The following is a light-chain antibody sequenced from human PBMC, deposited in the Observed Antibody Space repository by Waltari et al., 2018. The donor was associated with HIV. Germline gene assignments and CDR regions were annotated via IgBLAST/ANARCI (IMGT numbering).Light chain of an antibody. V-gene: IGKV1D-16*01. Sequence: DIQMTQSPSSLAASVGDRVTITCRASQDVGGWLAWFQQTPEKAPRSLIYATSTLQSGVPSRFSGSGSGTDFTLTISSLQPEDFGTYYCHQYTSYPNTFGQGTRLEIK. J-gene: IGKJ5*01. CDR3: HQYTSYPNT. CDR1: QDVGGW. CDR2: ATS.